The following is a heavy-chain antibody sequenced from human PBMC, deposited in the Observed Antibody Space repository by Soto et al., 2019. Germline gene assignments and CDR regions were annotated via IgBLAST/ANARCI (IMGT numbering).Heavy chain of an antibody. J-gene: IGHJ4*02. Sequence: GSLKISCKGSGYSFTSYWIGWVRQMPGKGLEWMGIIYPGDSDTRYSPSFQGQVTISADTSISTAYLQWSSPKASDTAMYYCETQILTRKYGERYGPGKYYFDYWGQGTLVTVSS. V-gene: IGHV5-51*01. CDR2: IYPGDSDT. CDR1: GYSFTSYW. D-gene: IGHD4-17*01. CDR3: ETQILTRKYGERYGPGKYYFDY.